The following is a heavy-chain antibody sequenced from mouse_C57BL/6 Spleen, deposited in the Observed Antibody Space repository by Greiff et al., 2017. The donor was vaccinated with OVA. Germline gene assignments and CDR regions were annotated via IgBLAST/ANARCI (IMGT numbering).Heavy chain of an antibody. Sequence: QVQLKQSGAELARPGASVTLSCTASGYTFTSYGISWVKQRTGQGLELIGEIYPRSGNTYYNEKFKGKATLTADKSSSTAYMELRSLTSEDSAVDYCARGFTTVVEDAMDYWGQGTSGTVSS. CDR3: ARGFTTVVEDAMDY. V-gene: IGHV1-81*01. CDR1: GYTFTSYG. CDR2: IYPRSGNT. D-gene: IGHD1-1*01. J-gene: IGHJ4*01.